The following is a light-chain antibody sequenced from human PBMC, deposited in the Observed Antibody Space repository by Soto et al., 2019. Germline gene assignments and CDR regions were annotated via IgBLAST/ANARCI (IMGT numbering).Light chain of an antibody. CDR3: TSYAGDTAPYV. V-gene: IGLV2-23*02. CDR2: EVS. CDR1: SSDVGSYNL. Sequence: QSVLTQPASASGSPGQSITISCTGTSSDVGSYNLVSWYQQHPGKAPKLMIYEVSKRPSGVSNRFSGSKSGNTASLTISGLQAEDEADYYCTSYAGDTAPYVFGTGTKVTVL. J-gene: IGLJ1*01.